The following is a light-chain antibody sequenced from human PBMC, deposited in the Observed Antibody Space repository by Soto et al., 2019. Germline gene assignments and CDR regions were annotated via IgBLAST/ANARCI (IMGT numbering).Light chain of an antibody. V-gene: IGKV1-9*01. CDR2: GPS. Sequence: DIQLTQSPSFLSASVGDRVTITCRASQGISSFLAWYQQKPGKAPNLLISGPSNLRTGVPSRFSGGGSGTEFTLTISSLQPEDFATYYCQHLNTYPLTFGGGTKVEI. J-gene: IGKJ4*01. CDR1: QGISSF. CDR3: QHLNTYPLT.